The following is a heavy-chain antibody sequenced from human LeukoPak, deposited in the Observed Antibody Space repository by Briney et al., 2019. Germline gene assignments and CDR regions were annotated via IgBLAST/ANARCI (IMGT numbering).Heavy chain of an antibody. V-gene: IGHV3-48*03. CDR1: GFTFRSYE. D-gene: IGHD6-13*01. Sequence: GGSLTLSCEDSGFTFRSYEMNWVRQAPGKGLEWVSYISSSGSTIYYADSVKGRFTISRDNAKNSLYLQMNSLRAEDTALYCARDHYRAATGSDYWGQGTLVTVSS. CDR2: ISSSGSTI. J-gene: IGHJ4*02. CDR3: ARDHYRAATGSDY.